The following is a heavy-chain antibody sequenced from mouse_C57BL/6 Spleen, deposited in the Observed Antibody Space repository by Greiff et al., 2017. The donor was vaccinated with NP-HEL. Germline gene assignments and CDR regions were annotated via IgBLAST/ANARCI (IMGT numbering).Heavy chain of an antibody. CDR2: INPNNGGT. CDR1: GYTFHDYY. CDR3: VLLRGFAY. D-gene: IGHD1-1*01. V-gene: IGHV1-26*01. J-gene: IGHJ3*01. Sequence: VQLQQSGPELVKPGASVKISCKASGYTFHDYYMNWVKQSNGKSLEWIGDINPNNGGTSYNQKLKGKATLTVDKSYSTAYMELRLLTSEDSAVYYCVLLRGFAYWGQGALVTVSA.